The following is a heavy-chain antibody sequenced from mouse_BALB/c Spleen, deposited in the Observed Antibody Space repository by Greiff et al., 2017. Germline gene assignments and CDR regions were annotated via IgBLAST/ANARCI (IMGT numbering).Heavy chain of an antibody. D-gene: IGHD1-1*01. Sequence: EVQGVESGGGLVKPGGSLKLSCAASGFTFSSYTMSWVRQTPEKRLEWVATISSGGSYTYYPDSVKGRFTISRDNAKNTLYLQMSSLKSEDTAMYYCTRDTVLRGGYYFDYWGQGTTLTVSS. CDR2: ISSGGSYT. CDR3: TRDTVLRGGYYFDY. CDR1: GFTFSSYT. V-gene: IGHV5-6-4*01. J-gene: IGHJ2*01.